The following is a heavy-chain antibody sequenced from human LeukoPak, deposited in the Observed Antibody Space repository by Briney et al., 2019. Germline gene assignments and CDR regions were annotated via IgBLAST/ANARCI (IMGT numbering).Heavy chain of an antibody. J-gene: IGHJ4*02. CDR1: GFTFSDEY. V-gene: IGHV3-11*04. D-gene: IGHD5-12*01. CDR3: ARGNGGYDFDY. CDR2: ISSSGSVI. Sequence: PGGSLRLSCAASGFTFSDEYMNWVRQAPGKGLEWVSHISSSGSVIDYADSVRGRFTISRDNARNSLYLQMNSLTAEDTAVYYCARGNGGYDFDYWGQGTLVTVSS.